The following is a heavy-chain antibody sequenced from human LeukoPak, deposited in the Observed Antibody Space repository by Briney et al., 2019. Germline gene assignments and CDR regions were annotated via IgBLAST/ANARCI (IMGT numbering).Heavy chain of an antibody. V-gene: IGHV4-30-2*01. CDR3: ARASIAVVLDAFDI. D-gene: IGHD6-19*01. J-gene: IGHJ3*02. CDR2: IYHSGST. CDR1: GGSISSGGYS. Sequence: SETLSLTCAVSGGSISSGGYSWSWIRQPPGKGLEWIGYIYHSGSTYYNPSLKSRVTISVDRSKNQFSLKLSSVTAADTAVYYCARASIAVVLDAFDIWGQGTMVAVSS.